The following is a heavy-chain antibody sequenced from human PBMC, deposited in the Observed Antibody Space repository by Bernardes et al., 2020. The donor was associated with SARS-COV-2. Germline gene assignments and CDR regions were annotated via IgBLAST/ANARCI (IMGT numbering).Heavy chain of an antibody. V-gene: IGHV3-21*01. CDR1: GFTLSSYN. Sequence: GGSLRLSCAASGFTLSSYNMNWVRQAPGQGLAWVSSISSSSSYIYYADSVKGRFTISRDNAKNSLYLQMNSLRAEDTAVYYCARGPMTTITFDIWGQGTVVTVSS. D-gene: IGHD5-12*01. CDR2: ISSSSSYI. J-gene: IGHJ3*02. CDR3: ARGPMTTITFDI.